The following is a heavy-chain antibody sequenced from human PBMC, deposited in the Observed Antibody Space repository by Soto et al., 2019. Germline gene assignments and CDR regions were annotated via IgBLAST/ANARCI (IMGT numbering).Heavy chain of an antibody. D-gene: IGHD1-26*01. J-gene: IGHJ4*02. V-gene: IGHV3-23*01. Sequence: EVHLLESGGGLVQPGGSLRLSCAASGFTFSSYAINWVRQAPGKGLEWVSAISVSVDSSHYADSVKGRFTISRDNDKNTVYLEMNSLRAEDTAVYYCAKVFTPEQGNYFDSWGQGTLVTVSS. CDR2: ISVSVDSS. CDR1: GFTFSSYA. CDR3: AKVFTPEQGNYFDS.